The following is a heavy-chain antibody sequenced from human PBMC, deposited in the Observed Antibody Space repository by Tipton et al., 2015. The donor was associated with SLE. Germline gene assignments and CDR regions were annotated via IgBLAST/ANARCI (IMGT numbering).Heavy chain of an antibody. D-gene: IGHD4-17*01. V-gene: IGHV1-69*10. CDR3: VRTSVTLPNSYFDY. CDR2: IITMLDIP. Sequence: QVQLVQSGAEVKKPEASVKISCKASGYTFNTYGISWVRQAPGHGLEWVGGIITMLDIPSFAQKFQGRVTITADKSTSTVYMEMSSLRSDDTAVYYCVRTSVTLPNSYFDYWGQGTLVTVSS. CDR1: GYTFNTYG. J-gene: IGHJ4*02.